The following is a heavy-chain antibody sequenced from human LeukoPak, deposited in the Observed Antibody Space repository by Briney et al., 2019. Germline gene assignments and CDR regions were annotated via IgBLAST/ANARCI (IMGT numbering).Heavy chain of an antibody. CDR2: IYYSGNT. CDR3: ARRSSSWDCFDY. J-gene: IGHJ4*02. V-gene: IGHV4-59*08. Sequence: SETLSLTCTVSGDSISTYYWSWIRQPPGKGLEWIGYIYYSGNTNYNPSLKSRVTISLDTSKNQFSLKLSSVTAADTAMYYCARRSSSWDCFDYWGQGTLVTVSS. D-gene: IGHD6-13*01. CDR1: GDSISTYY.